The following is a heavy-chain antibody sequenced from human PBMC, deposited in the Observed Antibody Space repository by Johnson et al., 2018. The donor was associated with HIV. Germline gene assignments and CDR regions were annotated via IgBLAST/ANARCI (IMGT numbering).Heavy chain of an antibody. J-gene: IGHJ3*02. Sequence: VQLVESGGGLIKPGGSLRLSCAASEFSFTNAWMNWVRRAPGKGLEWVGRIKSKTDGGTTDFAAPVQGRFTISRDDSKNILYLQMNSLKTEDTAVYYCTRLRRSYYEGYVFDIWGQGTMVTVSS. CDR2: IKSKTDGGTT. D-gene: IGHD3-10*01. V-gene: IGHV3-15*01. CDR1: EFSFTNAW. CDR3: TRLRRSYYEGYVFDI.